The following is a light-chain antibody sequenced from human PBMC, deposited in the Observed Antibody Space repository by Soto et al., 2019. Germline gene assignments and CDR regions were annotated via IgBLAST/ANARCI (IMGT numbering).Light chain of an antibody. V-gene: IGKV3-15*01. CDR2: GAS. Sequence: IVMTQSPATLSVSPGEKATLSCRASQSVSRHLAWYQQKPGHARRLLIDGASTRATGIPARFSGSGSGTEFTLTISSLQSEDFAVYYCQQYNNWPLTFGGGTKVDI. CDR1: QSVSRH. CDR3: QQYNNWPLT. J-gene: IGKJ4*01.